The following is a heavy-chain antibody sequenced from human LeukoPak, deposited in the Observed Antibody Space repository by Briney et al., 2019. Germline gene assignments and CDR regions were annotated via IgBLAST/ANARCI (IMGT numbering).Heavy chain of an antibody. V-gene: IGHV3-23*01. J-gene: IGHJ4*02. CDR2: VYGNGDGT. Sequence: PGGSLRLSCAASGFSFSTYVMYWVRQAPGKGLEWVSAVYGNGDGTSYVDSVKDRLTISRDNSKNTLYLQMNSLRPEDTALYYCAKLGVRSSAGEDYWGQGTLVTVSS. D-gene: IGHD3-10*01. CDR3: AKLGVRSSAGEDY. CDR1: GFSFSTYV.